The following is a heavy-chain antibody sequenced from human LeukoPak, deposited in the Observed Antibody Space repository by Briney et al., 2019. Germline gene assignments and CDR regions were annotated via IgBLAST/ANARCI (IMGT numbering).Heavy chain of an antibody. J-gene: IGHJ4*02. V-gene: IGHV4-39*01. Sequence: SETLSLTCTVSGDSVSTNLYYWGWIRQPPGKGLEGIGNLFHSGPTYYNPSLKSRVSISVDTSKNQFSLKLNSVTAADTAVYYCARQGYGRSSFFDHWGQGTLVTVSS. CDR2: LFHSGPT. CDR1: GDSVSTNLYY. CDR3: ARQGYGRSSFFDH. D-gene: IGHD6-6*01.